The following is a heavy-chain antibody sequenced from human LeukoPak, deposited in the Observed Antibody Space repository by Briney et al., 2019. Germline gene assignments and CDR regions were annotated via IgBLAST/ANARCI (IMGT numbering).Heavy chain of an antibody. D-gene: IGHD3-9*01. V-gene: IGHV1-2*02. CDR1: GYTFIGYY. CDR2: INPNSGGT. CDR3: ARDDYDILTGYYVGGGNWFDP. Sequence: GASVKVSCKASGYTFIGYYMHWVRQAPGQGLEWMGWINPNSGGTNYAQKFQGRVTMTRDTSISTAYMELSRLRSDDTAVYYCARDDYDILTGYYVGGGNWFDPWGQGTLVTVSS. J-gene: IGHJ5*02.